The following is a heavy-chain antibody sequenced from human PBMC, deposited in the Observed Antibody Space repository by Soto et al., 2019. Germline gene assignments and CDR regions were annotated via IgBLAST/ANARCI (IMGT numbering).Heavy chain of an antibody. J-gene: IGHJ4*02. CDR1: GITISNYP. CDR2: ISGSGDRT. D-gene: IGHD3-22*01. Sequence: EVQLLESGGGLVQAGGSLRLSCAASGITISNYPMSWVRQAPGKGLDWVSGISGSGDRTYYADSAKGRFTISKDISKNSLSLQLDSLGVDDTAVYFCVKDDGGYPSTAPHWGQGTLVTVSS. V-gene: IGHV3-23*01. CDR3: VKDDGGYPSTAPH.